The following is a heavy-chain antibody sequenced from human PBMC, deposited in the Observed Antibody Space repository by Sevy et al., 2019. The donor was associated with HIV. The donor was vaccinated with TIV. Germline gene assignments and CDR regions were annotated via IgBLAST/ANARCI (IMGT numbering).Heavy chain of an antibody. V-gene: IGHV3-33*01. CDR1: GFSISGYG. CDR3: AREDIRVAGIGYYFHS. J-gene: IGHJ4*02. Sequence: GGSLRLSCAASGFSISGYGMHWVRQAPGKGLEWVAVIWYDGTNREYADSVKGRFTISRDNSKNTLYLKMNSLRVEDTVVYYCAREDIRVAGIGYYFHSWGQGTLVTVSS. D-gene: IGHD6-19*01. CDR2: IWYDGTNR.